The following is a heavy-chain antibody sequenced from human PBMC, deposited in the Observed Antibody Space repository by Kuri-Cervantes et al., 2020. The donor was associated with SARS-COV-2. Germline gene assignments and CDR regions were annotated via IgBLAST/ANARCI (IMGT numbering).Heavy chain of an antibody. V-gene: IGHV3-15*01. J-gene: IGHJ4*02. Sequence: GESLKISCAASGFTFSNAWMSWVRQAPGKGLEWVGRIKSKTDGGTTDYAAPVKGRFTISRDDSKNTLYLQMNSLRAEDTAVYYCAPRGEGSGFDYWGQGTLVTVSS. D-gene: IGHD3-16*01. CDR2: IKSKTDGGTT. CDR3: APRGEGSGFDY. CDR1: GFTFSNAW.